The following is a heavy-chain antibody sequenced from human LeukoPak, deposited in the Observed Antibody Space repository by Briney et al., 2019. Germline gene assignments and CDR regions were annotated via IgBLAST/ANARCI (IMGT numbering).Heavy chain of an antibody. CDR2: ISSSGSTI. D-gene: IGHD5-18*01. CDR3: VRDRSYGAFDY. Sequence: KPGGSLRLSCAASGFTFSDYYMSWIRQAPGKGLEWVSYISSSGSTIYYADSVKGRFTISRDNAKNSLYLQMNSLRAEDTAFYHCVRDRSYGAFDYWGQGTLVTVSS. CDR1: GFTFSDYY. V-gene: IGHV3-11*01. J-gene: IGHJ4*02.